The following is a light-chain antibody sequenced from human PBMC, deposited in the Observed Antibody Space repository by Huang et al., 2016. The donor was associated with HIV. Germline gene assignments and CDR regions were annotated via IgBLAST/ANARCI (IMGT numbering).Light chain of an antibody. CDR2: GAS. CDR1: QSVSSN. Sequence: EIVLTQSPATLSVSPGERATLSCRASQSVSSNLAWYQQQPGQAPRLLIYGASTRATGVPARFSGSGSGTEFTLTISSLQSEDFAVYYCQQYNNWPPLTFGGATKVEIK. CDR3: QQYNNWPPLT. J-gene: IGKJ4*01. V-gene: IGKV3-15*01.